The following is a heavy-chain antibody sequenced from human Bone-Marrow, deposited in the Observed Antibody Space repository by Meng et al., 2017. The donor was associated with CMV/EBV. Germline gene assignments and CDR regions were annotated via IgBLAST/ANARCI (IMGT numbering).Heavy chain of an antibody. D-gene: IGHD3-3*01. V-gene: IGHV3-48*03. J-gene: IGHJ6*02. CDR1: GFTVSSYE. Sequence: GESLKISCAASGFTVSSYEMNWVRQAPGKGLEWVSYIISSGSTIYYADSVKGRFTISRDNAKISLYLQMNSLRAEDTAVYYCARAARGVLGVVIPMDYGMDVWGQGTTVTVSS. CDR2: IISSGSTI. CDR3: ARAARGVLGVVIPMDYGMDV.